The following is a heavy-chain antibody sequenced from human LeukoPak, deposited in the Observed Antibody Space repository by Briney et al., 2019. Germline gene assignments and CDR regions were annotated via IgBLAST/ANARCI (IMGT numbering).Heavy chain of an antibody. D-gene: IGHD6-19*01. V-gene: IGHV4-34*01. CDR1: GGSFSGYY. CDR2: INHSGST. Sequence: PSETLSLTCAVYGGSFSGYYWSWIRQPPGKGLEWIGEINHSGSTNYNPSLKSRVTISVDTSKNQFSLKLSSVTAADTAVYYCARGRIAVAGVDAFDIWGRGTMVTVSS. J-gene: IGHJ3*02. CDR3: ARGRIAVAGVDAFDI.